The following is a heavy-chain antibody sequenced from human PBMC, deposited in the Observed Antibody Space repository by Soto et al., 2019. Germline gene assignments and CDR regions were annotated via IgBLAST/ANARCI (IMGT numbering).Heavy chain of an antibody. CDR1: GGTFSSYA. V-gene: IGHV1-69*12. J-gene: IGHJ6*02. CDR3: ARDTVEQQLVYGMDV. CDR2: IIPIFGTA. D-gene: IGHD6-13*01. Sequence: QVQLVQSGAEVKKPGSSVKVSCKASGGTFSSYAISWVRQAPGQGLEWMGGIIPIFGTANYAQKFQGRVTITADESTRTAYMELSSLSSEDTAVYYCARDTVEQQLVYGMDVWGQGTTVTVSS.